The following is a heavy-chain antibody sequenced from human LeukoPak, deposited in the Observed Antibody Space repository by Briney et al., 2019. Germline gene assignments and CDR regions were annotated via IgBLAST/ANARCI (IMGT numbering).Heavy chain of an antibody. CDR2: ISIIGGTI. Sequence: GGSLRLSCAAAGFTVGMYEMHWVRQAPGKGLGWVSYISIIGGTIYYADSVKGRFTIARDNAKSSLCLKMNSLREEDTAVYYCARDRDFWSGYYTGAFDYWGQGTLVTVSS. V-gene: IGHV3-48*02. J-gene: IGHJ4*02. D-gene: IGHD3-3*01. CDR1: GFTVGMYE. CDR3: ARDRDFWSGYYTGAFDY.